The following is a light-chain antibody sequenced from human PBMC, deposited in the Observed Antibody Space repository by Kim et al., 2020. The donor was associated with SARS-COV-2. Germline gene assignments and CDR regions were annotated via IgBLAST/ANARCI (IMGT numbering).Light chain of an antibody. CDR2: QDS. V-gene: IGLV3-1*01. CDR1: KLGDEY. J-gene: IGLJ2*01. CDR3: QAWDSSTAV. Sequence: VCPGQTASIACSGDKLGDEYACWYQQKPGQSPVLFIYQDSKRPSGMPLRFSGSKSVNTATLTISGTQAMDEANYYWQAWDSSTAVFGGGTQLTVL.